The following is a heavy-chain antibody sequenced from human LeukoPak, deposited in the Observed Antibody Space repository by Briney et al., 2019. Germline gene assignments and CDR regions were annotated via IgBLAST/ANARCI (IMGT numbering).Heavy chain of an antibody. D-gene: IGHD3-16*01. V-gene: IGHV3-23*01. CDR2: ISGSGGST. Sequence: GGSLRLSCAASGFTFSSYAMSWVRQAPGKGLEWVSGISGSGGSTYYADSVKGRFTISRDSSNNTLYLQMNSLRAEDTAVYYCAKRPYDYIWGSYVSWDWGRGTLVTVSS. CDR1: GFTFSSYA. J-gene: IGHJ4*02. CDR3: AKRPYDYIWGSYVSWD.